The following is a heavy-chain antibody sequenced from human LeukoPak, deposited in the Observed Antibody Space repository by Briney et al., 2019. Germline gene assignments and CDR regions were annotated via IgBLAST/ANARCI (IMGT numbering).Heavy chain of an antibody. Sequence: ASVKVSCKASGYTFTGYYMHWVRQAPGQGLEWMGWINPNSGGTNYAQKFQGRVTMTRDTSISTAYMELSRLRSDDTAVYYCARVAKGSSSGLYYFDYWGQGTLVTVSS. D-gene: IGHD3-10*01. CDR3: ARVAKGSSSGLYYFDY. V-gene: IGHV1-2*02. J-gene: IGHJ4*02. CDR2: INPNSGGT. CDR1: GYTFTGYY.